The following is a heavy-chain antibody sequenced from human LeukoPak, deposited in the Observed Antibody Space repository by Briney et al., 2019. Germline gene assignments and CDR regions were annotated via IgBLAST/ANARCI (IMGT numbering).Heavy chain of an antibody. CDR3: AKAGTGTTFYYYMHV. Sequence: ASVKVSCKASGYTFISYDINWVRQAPGQGLEWMGWMSPYSGNTGYAQKFQGRVTMTRDTSISTAYMELSSLISEDTAVYYCAKAGTGTTFYYYMHVWGKGTTVTVSS. D-gene: IGHD1-14*01. CDR1: GYTFISYD. V-gene: IGHV1-8*01. CDR2: MSPYSGNT. J-gene: IGHJ6*03.